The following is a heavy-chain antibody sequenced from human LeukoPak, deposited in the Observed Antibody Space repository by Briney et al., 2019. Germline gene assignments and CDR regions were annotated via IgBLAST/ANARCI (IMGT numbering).Heavy chain of an antibody. CDR3: AKECDYSPGHKFDL. D-gene: IGHD3-10*01. J-gene: IGHJ4*02. Sequence: GGSLRLSCAASGFTFNTYAMTWVRQAPGKGLEWVSVLFTGGGRTLYADSVKGRFTISGDTSRTTLYLQMNGLRAEDTAVYYCAKECDYSPGHKFDLWGQGTLVTVSS. V-gene: IGHV3-23*01. CDR1: GFTFNTYA. CDR2: LFTGGGRT.